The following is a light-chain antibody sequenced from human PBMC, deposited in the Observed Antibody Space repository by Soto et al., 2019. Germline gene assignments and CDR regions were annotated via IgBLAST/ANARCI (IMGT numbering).Light chain of an antibody. V-gene: IGKV3-20*01. J-gene: IGKJ1*01. Sequence: EIVLTQSPGTLSLSPGERATLSCRASQSVSSSYLAWYQQKPGQAPRLLIYGASSRATGIPDRFSGSGSGTDFTLTSSRLEPEDFAVYYCQQYGGTFGQGTKVEI. CDR3: QQYGGT. CDR1: QSVSSSY. CDR2: GAS.